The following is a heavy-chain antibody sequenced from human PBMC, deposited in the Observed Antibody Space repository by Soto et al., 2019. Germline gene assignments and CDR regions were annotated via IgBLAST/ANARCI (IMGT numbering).Heavy chain of an antibody. CDR3: AAAPRY. CDR2: IYYTGRT. CDR1: GGSITGYY. V-gene: IGHV4-59*01. D-gene: IGHD2-15*01. J-gene: IGHJ4*02. Sequence: SETLSLTCTVSGGSITGYYCSWIRQPPGKGLEWIGYIYYTGRTDHNPSLKSRVTISLDTSKNQVSLQLTSVTAADTAVYYCAAAPRYRGQGTLVTVSS.